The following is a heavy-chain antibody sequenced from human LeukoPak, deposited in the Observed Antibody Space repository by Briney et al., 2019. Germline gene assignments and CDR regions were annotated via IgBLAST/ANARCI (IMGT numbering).Heavy chain of an antibody. CDR3: ARDLIFVWGSYRYPFDY. D-gene: IGHD3-16*02. CDR2: ISSSSSSI. CDR1: GFTFSSYS. J-gene: IGHJ4*02. Sequence: GGSLRLSCAASGFTFSSYSMNWVRQAPGKGLEWVSSISSSSSSIYYADSVKGRFTISRDNAKNSLYLQMNSLRAEDTAVYYCARDLIFVWGSYRYPFDYWGQGTLVTVSS. V-gene: IGHV3-21*01.